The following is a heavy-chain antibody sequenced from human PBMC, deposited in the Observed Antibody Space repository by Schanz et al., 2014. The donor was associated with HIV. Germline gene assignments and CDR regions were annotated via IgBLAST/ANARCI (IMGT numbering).Heavy chain of an antibody. CDR2: VNHSGDA. J-gene: IGHJ4*02. V-gene: IGHV4-34*02. D-gene: IGHD5-12*01. CDR3: ARAKWPPRNRHFDF. Sequence: QVQLQQWGAGLLKPSETLSLTCAVYGRSVTYFYWSWIRQSPGKGLEWIAEVNHSGDANHNPSLKSRVPISGDTSKNQFSLKLDSVTAADTAVYYCARAKWPPRNRHFDFWGQGNLVTVS. CDR1: GRSVTYFY.